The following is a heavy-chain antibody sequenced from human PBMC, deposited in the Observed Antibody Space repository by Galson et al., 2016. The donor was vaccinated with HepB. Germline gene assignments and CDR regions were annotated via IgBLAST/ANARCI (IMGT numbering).Heavy chain of an antibody. D-gene: IGHD1-14*01. V-gene: IGHV3-23*01. Sequence: SLRLSCAASGFTFSSYAMSWVRRAPGKGLQWVSGISGSINATYYADSVKGRFIISRDDSKNTLYLQMHSLRAEDTAIYYCARCLQDITGDDAFDIWGRGTMVTVSP. CDR3: ARCLQDITGDDAFDI. CDR1: GFTFSSYA. J-gene: IGHJ3*02. CDR2: ISGSINAT.